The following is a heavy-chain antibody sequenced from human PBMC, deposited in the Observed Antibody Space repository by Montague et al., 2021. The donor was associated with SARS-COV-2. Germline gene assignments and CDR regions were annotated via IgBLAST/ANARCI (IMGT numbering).Heavy chain of an antibody. Sequence: SETLSLTCSGQGAWYSGAYWRRTRLHPRNRLEWYGEISLQRRTNYNPSLKSRVIISVDTSKNQFSLKLSSVTAADTAVYYCARGTKRVFTYDYDSSGYASDYWGQGTLVTVSS. D-gene: IGHD3-22*01. J-gene: IGHJ4*02. CDR2: ISLQRRT. CDR1: GAWYSGAY. CDR3: ARGTKRVFTYDYDSSGYASDY. V-gene: IGHV4-34*01.